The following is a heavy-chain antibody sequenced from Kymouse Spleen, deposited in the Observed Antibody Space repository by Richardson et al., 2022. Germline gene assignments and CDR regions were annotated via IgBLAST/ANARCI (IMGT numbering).Heavy chain of an antibody. D-gene: IGHD3-16*02. CDR2: MNPNSGNT. J-gene: IGHJ3*02. CDR3: ARAIMITFGGVIADAFDI. CDR1: GYTFTSYD. V-gene: IGHV1-8*01. Sequence: QVQLVQSGAEVKKPGASVKVSCKASGYTFTSYDINWVRQATGQGLEWMGWMNPNSGNTGYAQKFQGRVTMTRNTSISTAYMELSSLRSEDTAVYYCARAIMITFGGVIADAFDIWGQGTMVTVSS.